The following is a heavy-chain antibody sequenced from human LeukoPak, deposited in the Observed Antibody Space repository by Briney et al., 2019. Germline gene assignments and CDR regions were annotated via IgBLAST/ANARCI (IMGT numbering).Heavy chain of an antibody. CDR2: IFYSGST. CDR1: GGSISSYY. V-gene: IGHV4-59*01. J-gene: IGHJ3*02. CDR3: ARDQGVGVPDAFDI. D-gene: IGHD1-26*01. Sequence: SETLSLTCTVSGGSISSYYWSWIRQPPGKGLEWIGYIFYSGSTNYNPSLKSRVTISVDTSKNQFSLKLSSVTAADTAVYYCARDQGVGVPDAFDIWGQGTMVTVSS.